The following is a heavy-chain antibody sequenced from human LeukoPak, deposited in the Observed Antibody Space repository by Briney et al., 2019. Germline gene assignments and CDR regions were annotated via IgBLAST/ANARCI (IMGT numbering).Heavy chain of an antibody. V-gene: IGHV4-34*01. Sequence: SETLSLTCAVYGGSFSGYYWSWIRQPPGKGLEWIGEINHNGSTNYKPSLKSRVTISVDTSKNQFSLKLSSVTAADTAVYYCARVIVVVPAAMPPSFYYYYYGMDVWGQGTTVTVSS. J-gene: IGHJ6*02. CDR2: INHNGST. CDR3: ARVIVVVPAAMPPSFYYYYYGMDV. CDR1: GGSFSGYY. D-gene: IGHD2-2*01.